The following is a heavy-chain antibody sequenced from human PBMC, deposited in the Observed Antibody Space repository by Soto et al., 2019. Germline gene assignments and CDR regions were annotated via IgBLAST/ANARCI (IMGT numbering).Heavy chain of an antibody. Sequence: QVQLVESGGGVVQPGRSLRLSCAASGFTVNDYGMHWVRQAPGKGPEWVAILAHDGRTTYFGDSVRGRFTVSRDESENTLYLQMDNLRPDDTAIYYCARDWGSRGWYNWFDPWGQGILVTVSS. D-gene: IGHD6-19*01. CDR1: GFTVNDYG. J-gene: IGHJ5*02. V-gene: IGHV3-30*03. CDR3: ARDWGSRGWYNWFDP. CDR2: LAHDGRTT.